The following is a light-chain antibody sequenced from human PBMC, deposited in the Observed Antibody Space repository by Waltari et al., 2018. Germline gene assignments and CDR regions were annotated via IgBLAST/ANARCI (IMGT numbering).Light chain of an antibody. CDR3: VLSWV. J-gene: IGLJ3*02. CDR2: ETT. Sequence: QAVVTQEPSLTVSPGGPVPLTCAYSTGPVTSGHYPLWFHQKPGQDPRTMLSETTYKHSWTPARFSGSLLGGKAALTLSGAQREDEADYYCVLSWVFGGGTRLTVL. V-gene: IGLV7-46*01. CDR1: TGPVTSGHY.